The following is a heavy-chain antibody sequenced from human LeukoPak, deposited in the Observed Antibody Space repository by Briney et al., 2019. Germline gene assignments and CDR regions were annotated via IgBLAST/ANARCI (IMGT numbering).Heavy chain of an antibody. Sequence: SSETLSLTCTVSGGSISSYYWSWIRHPPGKGLEWIGYIYYSGSTNYNPSLKSRVTISVDTSKNQFSLKLSSVTAADTAVYYCARVWVDIVVVPAALTRYYYGMDVWGQGTTVTVSS. CDR1: GGSISSYY. CDR3: ARVWVDIVVVPAALTRYYYGMDV. CDR2: IYYSGST. D-gene: IGHD2-2*03. J-gene: IGHJ6*02. V-gene: IGHV4-59*01.